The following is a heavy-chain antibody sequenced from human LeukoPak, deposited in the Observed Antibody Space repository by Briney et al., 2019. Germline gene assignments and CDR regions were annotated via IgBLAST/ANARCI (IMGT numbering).Heavy chain of an antibody. CDR2: IYTSGST. CDR1: GGSISSYY. CDR3: ARDLITMVRGAPNWFDP. Sequence: SETLSLTCTVSGGSISSYYWSWIRQPAGKGLEWIGRIYTSGSTNYNPSLKSRVTMSVDTSKNQFSLKLSSVTAADTAVYYCARDLITMVRGAPNWFDPWGQGTLVTVSS. V-gene: IGHV4-4*07. D-gene: IGHD3-10*01. J-gene: IGHJ5*02.